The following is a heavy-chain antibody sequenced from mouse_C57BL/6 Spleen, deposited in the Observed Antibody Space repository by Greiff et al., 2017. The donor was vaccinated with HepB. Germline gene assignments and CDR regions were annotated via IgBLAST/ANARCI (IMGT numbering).Heavy chain of an antibody. V-gene: IGHV6-3*01. CDR3: PATIYDSYYSYFDY. CDR1: GFTFSNSW. J-gene: IGHJ2*01. Sequence: EVMLVESGGGLVQPGGSMTLSCVASGFTFSNSWMNWVRQSPEKGLEWVAQIRLKSDNYATHYAVSVKGRFTISRDDSKRSVYLQMNNLRAEDTGIYYSPATIYDSYYSYFDYWGQGTTLTVSS. D-gene: IGHD2-3*01. CDR2: IRLKSDNYAT.